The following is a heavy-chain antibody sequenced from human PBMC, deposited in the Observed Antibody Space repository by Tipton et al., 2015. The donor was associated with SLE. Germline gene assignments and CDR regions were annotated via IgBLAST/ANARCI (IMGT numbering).Heavy chain of an antibody. CDR2: VYHSGST. CDR3: ARGGIQLWNWFDP. CDR1: GGSINNYY. V-gene: IGHV4-59*08. D-gene: IGHD5-18*01. J-gene: IGHJ5*02. Sequence: TLSLTCTVSGGSINNYYWTWIRQPPGKGLEWIGSVYHSGSTYYNPSLKSRVTISVDTSKNQFSLKLNSVTAADTAVYYCARGGIQLWNWFDPWGQGSLVTVSS.